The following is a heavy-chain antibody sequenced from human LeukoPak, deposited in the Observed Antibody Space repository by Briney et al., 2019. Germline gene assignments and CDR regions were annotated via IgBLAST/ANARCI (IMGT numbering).Heavy chain of an antibody. CDR1: GASVSRNW. CDR3: ARDREMASD. Sequence: SETLSLTCTVSGASVSRNWWSWVRQPPGKGLEWIGEIHHSGGTNYNPSLKSRVTISVDTSKNQFSLKLSSVTAADTAVYYCARDREMASDWGQGTLVTVSS. D-gene: IGHD5-24*01. CDR2: IHHSGGT. V-gene: IGHV4-4*02. J-gene: IGHJ4*02.